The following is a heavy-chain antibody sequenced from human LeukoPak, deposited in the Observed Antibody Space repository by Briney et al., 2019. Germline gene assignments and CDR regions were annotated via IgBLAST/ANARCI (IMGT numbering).Heavy chain of an antibody. CDR1: GFSFSSYG. D-gene: IGHD1-26*01. V-gene: IGHV3-30*02. CDR3: ARGGSYLSAFDI. J-gene: IGHJ3*02. CDR2: IRYDGSNK. Sequence: GGSLRLSCAASGFSFSSYGMHWVRQAPDKGLEWVAFIRYDGSNKYYADSVKGRFTISRDNSKNTLYLQMNSLRAEDTAVYYCARGGSYLSAFDIWGQGTMVTVSS.